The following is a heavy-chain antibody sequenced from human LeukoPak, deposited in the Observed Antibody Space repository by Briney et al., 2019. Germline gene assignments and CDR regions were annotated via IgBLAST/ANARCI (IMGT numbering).Heavy chain of an antibody. CDR1: GFTFSNAW. D-gene: IGHD7-27*01. V-gene: IGHV3-15*01. J-gene: IGHJ4*02. CDR3: TTGNWGSFSY. Sequence: GGSLRLSCAASGFTFSNAWMNWVRQAPGKGLEWVGRIKSKADGGTTDYVAPVKGRFTISRDDSKNTLYLQVNSLNAEDTAVYYCTTGNWGSFSYWGQGTLVTVSS. CDR2: IKSKADGGTT.